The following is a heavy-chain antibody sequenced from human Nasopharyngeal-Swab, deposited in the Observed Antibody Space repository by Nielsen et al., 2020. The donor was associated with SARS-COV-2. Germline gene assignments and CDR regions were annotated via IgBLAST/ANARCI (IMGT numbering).Heavy chain of an antibody. V-gene: IGHV4-39*01. J-gene: IGHJ4*01. CDR1: GGSISSSSYY. Sequence: SETLSLTCPVSGGSISSSSYYWGWIRQPPGKGLEWIGSIYYSGSTHYNPSLKSRVTISVDTSKNQFSLKVRSVTAADTAVYFCARRLGLRAPFDYWGLGTLVNFSS. CDR3: ARRLGLRAPFDY. D-gene: IGHD5/OR15-5a*01. CDR2: IYYSGST.